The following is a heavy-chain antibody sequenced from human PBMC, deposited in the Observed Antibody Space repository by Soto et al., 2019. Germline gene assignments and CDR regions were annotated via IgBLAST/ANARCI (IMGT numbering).Heavy chain of an antibody. J-gene: IGHJ4*02. D-gene: IGHD3-9*01. CDR3: AKSPHDILIGSAFDY. V-gene: IGHV1-18*01. CDR1: GYTFNTYG. CDR2: ISAYDGKT. Sequence: ASVKVSCKTSGYTFNTYGINWVRQAPGQGLELMGWISAYDGKTTYAEKFQGRVTLTTDTSTSTAYMELRSLRPEDTAFYYCAKSPHDILIGSAFDYWGQGTLVTVSS.